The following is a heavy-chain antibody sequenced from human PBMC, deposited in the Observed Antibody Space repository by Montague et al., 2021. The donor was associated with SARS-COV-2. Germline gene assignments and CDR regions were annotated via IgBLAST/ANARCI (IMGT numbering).Heavy chain of an antibody. V-gene: IGHV4-59*01. CDR3: ARTTHLYSDESYGHQYFFDD. D-gene: IGHD4-17*01. J-gene: IGHJ4*02. CDR2: NYYTRRT. CDR1: GGSIETYS. Sequence: SETLSLTCTVSGGSIETYSWTWIRQPPGKGLEWIGYNYYTRRTTHNPSLSSRVTISVDTSKNQFSLKLDSVTAADTAVYYCARTTHLYSDESYGHQYFFDDWGRGTLVTVSS.